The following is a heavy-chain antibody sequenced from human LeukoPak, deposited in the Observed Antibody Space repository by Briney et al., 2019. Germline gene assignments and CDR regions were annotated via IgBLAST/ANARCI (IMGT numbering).Heavy chain of an antibody. CDR1: GFTFSSYG. CDR3: AKDGLFRSLDYFDY. Sequence: GGSLRLSCAASGFTFSSYGMHWVRQAPGKGLEWVAVISYDGSNKYYADSVKGRFTISRDNSKNTLYLQMNSLRAEDTAVYYCAKDGLFRSLDYFDYWGQGTLVTVSS. CDR2: ISYDGSNK. D-gene: IGHD3-22*01. J-gene: IGHJ4*02. V-gene: IGHV3-30*18.